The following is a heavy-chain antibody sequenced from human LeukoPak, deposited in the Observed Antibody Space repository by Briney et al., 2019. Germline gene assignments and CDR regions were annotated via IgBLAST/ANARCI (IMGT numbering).Heavy chain of an antibody. Sequence: GGSLRLSCAASGFTFSSYGMHWVRQAPGKGLEWVAVISYDGSNKYYADSVKGRFTISRDNSKNTLYLQMNSLRAEDTAVYYCARDRRGAYYYYGMDVWGQGTTVTVSS. V-gene: IGHV3-30*03. J-gene: IGHJ6*02. CDR3: ARDRRGAYYYYGMDV. CDR2: ISYDGSNK. CDR1: GFTFSSYG. D-gene: IGHD5-24*01.